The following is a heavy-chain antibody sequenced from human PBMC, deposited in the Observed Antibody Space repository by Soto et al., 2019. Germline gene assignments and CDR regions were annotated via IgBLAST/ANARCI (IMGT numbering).Heavy chain of an antibody. J-gene: IGHJ4*02. CDR1: GFTFSSYG. Sequence: GGSLRLSCAASGFTFSSYGMHWVRQAPGKGLEWVAVISYDGSNKYYADSVKGRFTISRDNSKNTLYLQMNSLRAEDTAVYYCAKDRSGLHLGELSSALDYWGQGTLVTVSS. CDR3: AKDRSGLHLGELSSALDY. V-gene: IGHV3-30*18. D-gene: IGHD3-16*02. CDR2: ISYDGSNK.